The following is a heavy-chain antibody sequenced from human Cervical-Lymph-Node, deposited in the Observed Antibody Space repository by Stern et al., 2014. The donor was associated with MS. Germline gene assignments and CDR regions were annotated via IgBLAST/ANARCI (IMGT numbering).Heavy chain of an antibody. D-gene: IGHD5-12*01. Sequence: EMQLVESGGGLVQPGGSLKLSCAASGFTFSGSTIHWVRQASGTGLEWVGRIRSKAMSYATAYAASVRGRFTISRDDSKNTAYLQLNSLKTEDTAMYYCTRLSYSGYDPDDNWGQGTRVTVSS. CDR3: TRLSYSGYDPDDN. J-gene: IGHJ4*02. CDR1: GFTFSGST. V-gene: IGHV3-73*01. CDR2: IRSKAMSYAT.